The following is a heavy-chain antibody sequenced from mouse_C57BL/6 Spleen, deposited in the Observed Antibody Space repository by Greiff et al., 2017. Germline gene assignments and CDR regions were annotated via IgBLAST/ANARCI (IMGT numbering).Heavy chain of an antibody. J-gene: IGHJ2*01. Sequence: QVQLKQSGAELVKPGASVKISCKASGYAFSSYWMNWVKQRPGKGLEWIGQIYPGDGDTNYNGKFKGKATLTADKSSSTAYMQLSSLTSEDSAVXVCARKNYGSSYFDYWGQGTTLTVSS. CDR1: GYAFSSYW. CDR2: IYPGDGDT. CDR3: ARKNYGSSYFDY. V-gene: IGHV1-80*01. D-gene: IGHD1-1*01.